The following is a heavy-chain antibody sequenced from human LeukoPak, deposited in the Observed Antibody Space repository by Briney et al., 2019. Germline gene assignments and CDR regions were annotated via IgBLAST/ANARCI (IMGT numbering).Heavy chain of an antibody. V-gene: IGHV3-30*04. Sequence: GGSLRLSCAASGFTFGSYAMHWVRQAPGKGLEWVAVISYDGSNKYYADSVKGRFTISRDNSKNTLYLQMNSLRAEDTAVYYCARGSRFGVVGRDAFDIWGQGTMVTVSS. D-gene: IGHD3-3*01. CDR3: ARGSRFGVVGRDAFDI. CDR1: GFTFGSYA. J-gene: IGHJ3*02. CDR2: ISYDGSNK.